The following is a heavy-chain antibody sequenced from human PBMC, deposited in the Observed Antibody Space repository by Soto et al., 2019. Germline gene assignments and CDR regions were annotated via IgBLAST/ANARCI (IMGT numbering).Heavy chain of an antibody. J-gene: IGHJ4*02. CDR3: ARGAFEYGSESDYNTPLDY. D-gene: IGHD3-10*01. V-gene: IGHV1-18*04. CDR2: IGLYIHNT. CDR1: GYIFTSYG. Sequence: ASVKVSCKASGYIFTSYGINWLRQAPGQGLEWLGWIGLYIHNTNYAQKFQGRVTITTDTSTSTVYMELRSLTSDDTAVYYCARGAFEYGSESDYNTPLDYWGQGTMVTVST.